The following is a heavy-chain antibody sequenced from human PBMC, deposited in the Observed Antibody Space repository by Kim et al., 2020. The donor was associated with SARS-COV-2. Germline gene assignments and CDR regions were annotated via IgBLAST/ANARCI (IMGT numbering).Heavy chain of an antibody. CDR3: TTDLDTMIVVVGY. J-gene: IGHJ4*02. CDR1: GFTFSNAW. D-gene: IGHD3-22*01. CDR2: IKSKTDGVTT. V-gene: IGHV3-15*01. Sequence: GGSLRLSCAASGFTFSNAWMSWVRQAPGKGLEWVGRIKSKTDGVTTDYAAPVKGRFTISRDDSKNTLYLQMNSLKTEDTAVYYCTTDLDTMIVVVGYWGQGTLVTVSS.